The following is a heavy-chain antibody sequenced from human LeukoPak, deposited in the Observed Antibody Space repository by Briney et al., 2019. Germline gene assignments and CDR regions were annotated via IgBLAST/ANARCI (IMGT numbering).Heavy chain of an antibody. Sequence: ASVKVSCKASEYTFTNYYIHWVRQAPGQGLEWMGIINPSGGSTSYAQKFQDRVTMTRDMSTSTVYMELSGLNSDDTAVYFCARESLIYSSGWYGEDYWGQGTLVTVSS. CDR2: INPSGGST. J-gene: IGHJ4*02. D-gene: IGHD6-19*01. V-gene: IGHV1-46*01. CDR1: EYTFTNYY. CDR3: ARESLIYSSGWYGEDY.